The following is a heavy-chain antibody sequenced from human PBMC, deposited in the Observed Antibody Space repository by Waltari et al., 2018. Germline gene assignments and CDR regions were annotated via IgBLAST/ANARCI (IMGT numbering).Heavy chain of an antibody. CDR2: MSAGGSAK. CDR3: SINDAWSFRV. CDR1: GFTFSSYW. J-gene: IGHJ1*01. V-gene: IGHV3-7*03. D-gene: IGHD1-26*01. Sequence: EVQLVESGGGLVQPGESLRLSCGASGFTFSSYWMSWVCQGPGKGVGWVSKMSAGGSAKECGDAVRGRFTVSRDNAQDARYLHVNSLRAEDTAIYYCSINDAWSFRVWGQGTLVTVSS.